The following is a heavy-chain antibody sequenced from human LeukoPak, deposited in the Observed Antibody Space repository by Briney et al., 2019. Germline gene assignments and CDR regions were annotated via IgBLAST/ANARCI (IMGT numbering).Heavy chain of an antibody. Sequence: SGTLSLTCAVSGGSISSSNWWSWVRQPPGKGLEWIGEIYHSGSTNYNPSLKSRVTISVDKSENQFSLKLSSVTAADTAVYYCARYRGYSYGYYFDYWGQGTLVTVSS. D-gene: IGHD5-18*01. V-gene: IGHV4-4*02. J-gene: IGHJ4*02. CDR2: IYHSGST. CDR1: GGSISSSNW. CDR3: ARYRGYSYGYYFDY.